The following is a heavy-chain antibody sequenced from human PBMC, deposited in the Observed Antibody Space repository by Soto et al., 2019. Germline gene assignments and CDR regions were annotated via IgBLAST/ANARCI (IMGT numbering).Heavy chain of an antibody. V-gene: IGHV1-18*01. D-gene: IGHD1-1*01. CDR1: GYAFTTYG. CDR2: ISAHNGNT. Sequence: QVHLVQSGAEVKKPGASVQVSCKGSGYAFTTYGITWVRQAPGQGLEWMGWISAHNGNTNYAQKVQGRVTVTRDTSTSTAYMELRSLRSDDTAVYYCARGRYGDYWGQGALVTVSS. CDR3: ARGRYGDY. J-gene: IGHJ4*02.